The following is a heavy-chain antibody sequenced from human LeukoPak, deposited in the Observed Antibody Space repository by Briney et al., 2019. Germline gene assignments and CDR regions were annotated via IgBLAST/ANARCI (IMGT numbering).Heavy chain of an antibody. Sequence: GRSLRLSCVASGFTFDDYAMYWVRQAPGKGLEWVSGISWNSGSIAYADSVKGRFTISRDNAKNSLYLQMNSLRAEDTALYYCVKGRWFGELLSWGQGTLVSVSS. CDR2: ISWNSGSI. CDR1: GFTFDDYA. V-gene: IGHV3-9*01. D-gene: IGHD3-10*01. CDR3: VKGRWFGELLS. J-gene: IGHJ5*02.